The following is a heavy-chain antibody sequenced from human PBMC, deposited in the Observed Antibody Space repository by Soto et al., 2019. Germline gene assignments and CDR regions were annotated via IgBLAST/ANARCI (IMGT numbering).Heavy chain of an antibody. CDR3: ARDPQIEGRGVCYGMDV. CDR2: IIPIFGTA. V-gene: IGHV1-69*13. D-gene: IGHD2-8*02. J-gene: IGHJ6*02. CDR1: GGTFSSYA. Sequence: ASVKVSCKASGGTFSSYAISWVRQAPGQGLEWMGGIIPIFGTANYAQKFQGRVTITADESTSTAYMELSSLRSEDTAVYYCARDPQIEGRGVCYGMDVWGQWTTVTVSS.